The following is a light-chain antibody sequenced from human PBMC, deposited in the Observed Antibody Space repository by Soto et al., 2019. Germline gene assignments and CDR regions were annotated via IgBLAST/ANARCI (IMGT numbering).Light chain of an antibody. Sequence: DIQMTQSPSTLSASVGDRVIISCRASQIIPTWLAWYQQKPGKAPKLLVYQASGLESEVPSRFSGSGSGTEFTLTSSSLQPDDFATYYCQQFNSYPLTFGGGTKVEIK. J-gene: IGKJ4*01. CDR2: QAS. V-gene: IGKV1-5*03. CDR1: QIIPTW. CDR3: QQFNSYPLT.